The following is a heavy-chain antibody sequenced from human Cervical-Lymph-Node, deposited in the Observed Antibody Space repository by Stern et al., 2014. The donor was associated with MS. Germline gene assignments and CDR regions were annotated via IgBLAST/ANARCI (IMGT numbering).Heavy chain of an antibody. CDR3: ATDYGDYGTFDY. CDR1: GFTFSNAW. V-gene: IGHV3-15*01. CDR2: IKSKTDGGTT. J-gene: IGHJ4*02. D-gene: IGHD4-17*01. Sequence: QLVQSGGGLVKPGGSLRLSCAASGFTFSNAWMSWVRQAPGKGLEWVGRIKSKTDGGTTDYAAPMKGRFPIPRDVSKNTLYLQMNSLKTEDTAVYYCATDYGDYGTFDYWGQGTLVTVSS.